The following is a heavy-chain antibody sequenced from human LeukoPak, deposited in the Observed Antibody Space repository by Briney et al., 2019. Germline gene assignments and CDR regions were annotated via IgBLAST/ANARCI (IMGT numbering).Heavy chain of an antibody. CDR2: IHHSGST. Sequence: SETLSLTCTVSGGSISSGGYYWSWIRQPPGKGLEWIGYIHHSGSTYYNPSLKSRVTISVDRSKNQFSLKLSSVTAADTAVYYCAREGPRAAAGPYFDYWGQGTLVTVSS. J-gene: IGHJ4*02. V-gene: IGHV4-30-2*01. D-gene: IGHD6-13*01. CDR1: GGSISSGGYY. CDR3: AREGPRAAAGPYFDY.